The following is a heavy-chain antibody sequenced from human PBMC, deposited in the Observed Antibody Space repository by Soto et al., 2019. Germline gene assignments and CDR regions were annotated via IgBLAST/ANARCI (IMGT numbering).Heavy chain of an antibody. J-gene: IGHJ4*02. V-gene: IGHV3-23*01. Sequence: GGSLRRSCAASTFIFTNYAMSWVRQAPGEGLEWVSAISGSGGTTYYAESVKGRFSISRDNSKNTLYLQLNSLRVEDTAIYYCATISDRGIAAALDFWGQGTLVTVSS. CDR2: ISGSGGTT. D-gene: IGHD6-13*01. CDR3: ATISDRGIAAALDF. CDR1: TFIFTNYA.